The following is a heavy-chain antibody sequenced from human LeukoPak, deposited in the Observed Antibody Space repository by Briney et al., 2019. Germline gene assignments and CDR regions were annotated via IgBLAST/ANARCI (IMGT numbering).Heavy chain of an antibody. CDR3: ARGTLYRGWSYYLDF. CDR1: GDSISLSFYY. V-gene: IGHV4-39*07. Sequence: SETLSLTCSFSGDSISLSFYYWGWIRQPPGKALEWIGSVYYSGTTSYNPSLKSRVTISVDMSKNHFSLRLRSVTAADTAMYYCARGTLYRGWSYYLDFWGQGSQVTVSS. J-gene: IGHJ4*02. CDR2: VYYSGTT. D-gene: IGHD6-19*01.